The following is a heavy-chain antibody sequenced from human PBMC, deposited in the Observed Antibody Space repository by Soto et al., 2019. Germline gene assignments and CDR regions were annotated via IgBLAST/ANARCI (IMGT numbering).Heavy chain of an antibody. CDR3: ARVVGANYNEIDY. J-gene: IGHJ4*02. V-gene: IGHV3-48*02. Sequence: GGSLRLSCAASGFTFNSYSMNWVRQAPGKGLEWVSYVSSTSSAIYYADSVEGRFTISRDNAKNSLYLQMNSLRDEDTAIYYCARVVGANYNEIDYWGRGTLVTVSS. D-gene: IGHD1-1*01. CDR2: VSSTSSAI. CDR1: GFTFNSYS.